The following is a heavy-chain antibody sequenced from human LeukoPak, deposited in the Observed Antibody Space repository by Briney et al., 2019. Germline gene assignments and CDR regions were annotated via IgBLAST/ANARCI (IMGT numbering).Heavy chain of an antibody. V-gene: IGHV1-18*01. Sequence: ASVKVSCKASGYTFTSYGISWVRQAPGQGLEWMGWISAYNGNTNYAQKLQGRVTMTTDTSTSTAYMELRSLRSDDTAVYYCARDKSAGYDILTGYSNDAFGIWGQGTMVTVSS. CDR3: ARDKSAGYDILTGYSNDAFGI. J-gene: IGHJ3*02. CDR1: GYTFTSYG. CDR2: ISAYNGNT. D-gene: IGHD3-9*01.